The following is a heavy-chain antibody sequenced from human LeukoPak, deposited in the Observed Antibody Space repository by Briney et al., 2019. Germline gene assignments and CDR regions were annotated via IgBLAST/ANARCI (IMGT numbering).Heavy chain of an antibody. V-gene: IGHV3-23*01. J-gene: IGHJ4*02. CDR1: GFTFSSYA. CDR2: ISGSGGST. CDR3: AKDRNRYYYDSSGYPH. D-gene: IGHD3-22*01. Sequence: GGSLRLSCAASGFTFSSYAMSWVRQAPGKGLEWVSAISGSGGSTYYADSVKGRFTISRDNSKNTLYLQMNSLRAEDTAVYYCAKDRNRYYYDSSGYPHWGQGTLVTVSS.